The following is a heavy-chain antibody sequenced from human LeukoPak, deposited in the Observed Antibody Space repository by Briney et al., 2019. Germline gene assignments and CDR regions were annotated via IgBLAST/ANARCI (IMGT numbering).Heavy chain of an antibody. Sequence: PSETLSLTCTVSGGSISSYYWSWIRQPPGKGLEWIGYIYYSGSTNYNPSLKSRVTISVDTSKNQFSLKLSSVTAADTAVYYCASSPVYCPRYFDHWGQGTLVTVSS. D-gene: IGHD2-15*01. CDR2: IYYSGST. CDR1: GGSISSYY. CDR3: ASSPVYCPRYFDH. V-gene: IGHV4-59*08. J-gene: IGHJ4*02.